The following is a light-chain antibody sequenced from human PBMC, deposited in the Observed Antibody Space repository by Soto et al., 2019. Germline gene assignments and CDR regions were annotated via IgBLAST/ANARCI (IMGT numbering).Light chain of an antibody. J-gene: IGKJ1*01. V-gene: IGKV3-20*01. CDR3: QQYGISPRT. Sequence: EIVLTQSPGTLSLSPGERATLSCRASRSVSSSYLAWYQQRPGQAPRLLIYGTSNRATGIPDRFSGSGSGTDFALTISRLEPEDFAVYYCQQYGISPRTFGQGTKVEIK. CDR2: GTS. CDR1: RSVSSSY.